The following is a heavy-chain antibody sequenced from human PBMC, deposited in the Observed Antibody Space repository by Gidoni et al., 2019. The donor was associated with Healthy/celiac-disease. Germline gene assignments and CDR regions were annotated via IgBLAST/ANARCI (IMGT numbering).Heavy chain of an antibody. CDR2: IYYGGST. V-gene: IGHV4-39*01. Sequence: LKLQESGPGLVKPSKTLSLTCTVPGGSISGSSYYWGWIRQPPGKGLEWIGSIYYGGSTYYNPSLKSRVTISVDTSKNQFSLKLSSVTAADTAVYYCARLGDWHPQYAFDIWGQGTMVTVSS. D-gene: IGHD2-21*02. CDR1: GGSISGSSYY. CDR3: ARLGDWHPQYAFDI. J-gene: IGHJ3*02.